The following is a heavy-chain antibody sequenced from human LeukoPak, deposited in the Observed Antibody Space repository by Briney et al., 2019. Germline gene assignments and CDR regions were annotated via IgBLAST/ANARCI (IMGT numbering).Heavy chain of an antibody. D-gene: IGHD6-13*01. CDR1: GFMFNDYA. CDR3: AKGPGLGAGKRYLDL. Sequence: PGGSLRLSCAPSGFMFNDYALHWVRQAPGKGLEGVSSISWNSGNMYYVDSVKGRFTISRDNAKNSLSLQMNSLKPEDTALYYCAKGPGLGAGKRYLDLWGRGTLVIVSS. J-gene: IGHJ2*01. CDR2: ISWNSGNM. V-gene: IGHV3-9*01.